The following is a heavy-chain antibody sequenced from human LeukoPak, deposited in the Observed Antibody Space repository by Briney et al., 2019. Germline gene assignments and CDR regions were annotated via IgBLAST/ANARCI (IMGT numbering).Heavy chain of an antibody. CDR2: ITTSSSTI. CDR3: VRAHDVSSYGYGY. Sequence: GGSLRLSCAASGFTLSSYNLNWVRQAPGKGLEWISYITTSSSTIYYADSVKGRFTISRDNAKNSLFLQMNSLRDEDTAMYYCVRAHDVSSYGYGYWGQGTLVTVSS. V-gene: IGHV3-48*02. J-gene: IGHJ4*02. D-gene: IGHD5-18*01. CDR1: GFTLSSYN.